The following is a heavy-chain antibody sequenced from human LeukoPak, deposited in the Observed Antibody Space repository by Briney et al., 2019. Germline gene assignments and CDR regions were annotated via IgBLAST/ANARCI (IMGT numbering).Heavy chain of an antibody. Sequence: GESLRLSRAASGFTFSDDSMNWVRQAPGKGRKWVSYIDGSGDTIYYADSVKGRFTISRDNAKNSLDLQMNSLRDEDTAVYYCSRRFNCGGEGTLVTVSS. V-gene: IGHV3-48*02. J-gene: IGHJ4*02. CDR1: GFTFSDDS. CDR2: IDGSGDTI. CDR3: SRRFNC.